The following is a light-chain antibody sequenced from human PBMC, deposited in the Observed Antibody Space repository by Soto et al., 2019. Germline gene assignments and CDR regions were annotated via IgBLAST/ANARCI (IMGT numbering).Light chain of an antibody. V-gene: IGLV2-8*01. CDR1: SSDVGGYNY. J-gene: IGLJ3*02. CDR2: EVN. Sequence: QSALTQPPSASGSPGQSVTISCTGTSSDVGGYNYVSWYQQHPGNAPKLMIYEVNKRPSGVPDRFSGSKSGNTASLTVSGRQADDEADYYCSSYAGTNNLVFGGGTQLTVL. CDR3: SSYAGTNNLV.